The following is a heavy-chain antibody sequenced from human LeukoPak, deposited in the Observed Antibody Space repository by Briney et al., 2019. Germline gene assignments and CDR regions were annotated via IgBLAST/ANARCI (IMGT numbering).Heavy chain of an antibody. D-gene: IGHD5-24*01. CDR3: VRDGGGGYNQIDY. V-gene: IGHV3-30-3*01. J-gene: IGHJ4*02. Sequence: GGSLRLSCAASGFIFSSYSMHWVRQPPSKGLECMGVVSYNGSSKFYPDSVKGRFTISRDNSKNMLFLDMNSLRIEDTAVYFCVRDGGGGYNQIDYWGQGTLVTISS. CDR1: GFIFSSYS. CDR2: VSYNGSSK.